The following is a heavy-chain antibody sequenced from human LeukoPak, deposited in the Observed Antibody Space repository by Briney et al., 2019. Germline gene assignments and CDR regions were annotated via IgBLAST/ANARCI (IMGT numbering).Heavy chain of an antibody. Sequence: GGSLRLSCAASGFTFGNYWMHRVRQAPGKGLVWVSRINSDGSSTNYADSVKGRFTISRDNAKKTLYLQMNSLRAEDTAVYYCARGQTYYDDSTGYHYYAFDIWGQGTMVTVSS. CDR1: GFTFGNYW. V-gene: IGHV3-74*01. CDR3: ARGQTYYDDSTGYHYYAFDI. CDR2: INSDGSST. D-gene: IGHD3-9*01. J-gene: IGHJ3*02.